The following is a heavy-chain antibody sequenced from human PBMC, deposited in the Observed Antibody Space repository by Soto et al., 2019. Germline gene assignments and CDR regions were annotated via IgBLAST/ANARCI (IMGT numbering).Heavy chain of an antibody. J-gene: IGHJ4*01. CDR1: GYTFTGYY. V-gene: IGHV1-2*02. Sequence: ASVKVSCKASGYTFTGYYMHWVREAPGQGLEWMGWISPSSGGTNYAQKFQGRVTMTRDTSISTAYLELNSLRSDDTAVYFCARIPLAYCGGDCYAFGYWG. CDR3: ARIPLAYCGGDCYAFGY. CDR2: ISPSSGGT. D-gene: IGHD2-21*02.